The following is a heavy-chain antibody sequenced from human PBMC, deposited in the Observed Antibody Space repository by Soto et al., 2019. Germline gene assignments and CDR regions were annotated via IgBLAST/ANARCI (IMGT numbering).Heavy chain of an antibody. CDR3: AKGFLGGSRWYYIDS. V-gene: IGHV3-30*18. D-gene: IGHD6-13*01. J-gene: IGHJ4*02. Sequence: PGGSLRLSCAAAGFTFSGYGMHWVRQAPGKGLEWVAVISYDGKNKYYADSVKGRYTISRDTSKNTLYLQMNSLRAEDTAVYYCAKGFLGGSRWYYIDSWGQGTLVTVSS. CDR1: GFTFSGYG. CDR2: ISYDGKNK.